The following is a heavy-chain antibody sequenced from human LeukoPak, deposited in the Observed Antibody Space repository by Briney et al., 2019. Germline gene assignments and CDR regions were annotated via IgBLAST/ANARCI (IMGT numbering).Heavy chain of an antibody. CDR3: ARALYSSSWYTYGYFQH. J-gene: IGHJ1*01. V-gene: IGHV1-18*01. D-gene: IGHD6-13*01. CDR2: ISAYNGNT. CDR1: GYTFTSYG. Sequence: PGASVKVSCKASGYTFTSYGISWVRQAPGQGLEWMGWISAYNGNTNYAQKLQGRVTVTTDTSTSTAYMELRSLRSDDTAVYYCARALYSSSWYTYGYFQHWGQGTLVTVSS.